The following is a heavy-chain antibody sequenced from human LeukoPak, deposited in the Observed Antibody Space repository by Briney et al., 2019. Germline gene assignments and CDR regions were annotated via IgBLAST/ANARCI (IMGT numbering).Heavy chain of an antibody. CDR1: EYTFTGYS. V-gene: IGHV1-2*02. CDR3: ARDIDCSGGSCYVNWFDP. CDR2: INPNSGGT. Sequence: ASVEVSCKASEYTFTGYSMHWVRQAPGQGLEWMGWINPNSGGTNYAQKFQDRVTMTRDTSISTAYMELSRLRSDDTAVYYCARDIDCSGGSCYVNWFDPWGQGTLVTVSS. D-gene: IGHD2-15*01. J-gene: IGHJ5*02.